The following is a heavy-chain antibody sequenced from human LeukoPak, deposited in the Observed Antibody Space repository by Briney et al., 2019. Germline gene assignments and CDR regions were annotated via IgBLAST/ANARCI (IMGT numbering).Heavy chain of an antibody. CDR1: GFTFRNFG. V-gene: IGHV3-23*01. CDR3: TKDDVAMVRGVIIN. CDR2: ISDSGEST. J-gene: IGHJ1*01. D-gene: IGHD3-10*01. Sequence: PGGSLRLSCAASGFTFRNFGMSWVRQAPGKGLEWVSGISDSGESTHYADSVKGRFTISRENSKNTIYLQMNSLRAEDTAIYYCTKDDVAMVRGVIINWGQGTLVTVSS.